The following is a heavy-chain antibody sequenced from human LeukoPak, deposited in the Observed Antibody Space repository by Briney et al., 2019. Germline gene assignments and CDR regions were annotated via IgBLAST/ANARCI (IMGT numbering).Heavy chain of an antibody. V-gene: IGHV1-69*01. CDR2: IIPIFGTA. CDR1: GGTFSSYA. J-gene: IGHJ5*02. CDR3: AGHMVRGVTREYNWFDP. D-gene: IGHD3-10*01. Sequence: ASVKVSCKASGGTFSSYAISWVRQAPGQGLEWMGGIIPIFGTANYAQKFQGRVTITADESTSTAYMELSSLRSEDTAVYYCAGHMVRGVTREYNWFDPWGQGTLVTVSS.